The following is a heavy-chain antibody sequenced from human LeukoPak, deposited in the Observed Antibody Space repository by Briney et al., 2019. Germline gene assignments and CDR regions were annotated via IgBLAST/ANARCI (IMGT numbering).Heavy chain of an antibody. CDR3: ARRAGAYSHPYDY. V-gene: IGHV3-53*01. CDR1: GFTVSSNS. J-gene: IGHJ4*02. D-gene: IGHD4/OR15-4a*01. Sequence: GGSLRLSCTVSGFTVSSNSMSWVRQAPGKGLEWVSFIYSDNTHYTDSVKGRFTISRDNSKNTLYLQMNSLRAEDTALYYCARRAGAYSHPYDYWGQGTLVTVSS. CDR2: IYSDNT.